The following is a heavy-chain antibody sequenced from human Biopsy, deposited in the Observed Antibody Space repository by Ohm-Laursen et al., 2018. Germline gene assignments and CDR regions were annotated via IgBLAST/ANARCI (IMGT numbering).Heavy chain of an antibody. CDR3: VRDWSSGNEMWFDP. J-gene: IGHJ5*02. CDR2: ISTYNGNT. CDR1: GYTFARYG. Sequence: ASVKVSCKTSGYTFARYGIDGVRQAAGQGPGWMGWISTYNGNTHYAQNFQGRITLTADTSTTTAYMELSSLTSDDTAVYYCVRDWSSGNEMWFDPWGQGTLITVSS. V-gene: IGHV1-18*01. D-gene: IGHD1-1*01.